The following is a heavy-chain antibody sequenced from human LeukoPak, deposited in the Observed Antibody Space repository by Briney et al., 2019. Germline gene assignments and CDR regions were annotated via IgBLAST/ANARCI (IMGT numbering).Heavy chain of an antibody. V-gene: IGHV3-23*01. CDR1: GFTFSSYA. CDR3: AKGYTSGWYYFDD. D-gene: IGHD6-19*01. J-gene: IGHJ4*02. CDR2: ISVSGGST. Sequence: GGSLRLSCAATGFTFSSYAMSWVRQAPGKGLEWVSGISVSGGSTHYADSLKGQFTISRDNSKNTLYLQMNSLRAEDTAVYYCAKGYTSGWYYFDDWGQGTLVTVSS.